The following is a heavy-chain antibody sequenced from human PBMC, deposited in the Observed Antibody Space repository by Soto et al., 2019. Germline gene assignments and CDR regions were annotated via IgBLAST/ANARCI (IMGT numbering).Heavy chain of an antibody. CDR1: GASITDYY. V-gene: IGHV4-59*01. CDR3: ARVGGAPLGAFDI. D-gene: IGHD1-26*01. Sequence: QVQLQESGPGLVKPSETQSLTCTVSGASITDYYWSWIRQSPGRGLEWIGYIFYSGSTKYNPSLTSRVTVSLDTSKHQFSLKLSGVTAADTAVYYCARVGGAPLGAFDIWGQGTMVTVSS. CDR2: IFYSGST. J-gene: IGHJ3*02.